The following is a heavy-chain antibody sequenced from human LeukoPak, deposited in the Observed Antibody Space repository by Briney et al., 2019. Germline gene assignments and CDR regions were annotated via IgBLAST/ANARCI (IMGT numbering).Heavy chain of an antibody. CDR3: ASTPSVWFVVHGSN. J-gene: IGHJ4*02. CDR2: ISGSGGST. CDR1: GFTLSSYA. D-gene: IGHD3-10*01. Sequence: GGSLRLSCTASGFTLSSYAMSWVRQAPGKGLEWVSAISGSGGSTYYADSVKGRFTISRDNSKNTLYLQMNSLRAEDTAVYYCASTPSVWFVVHGSNWGQGTLVTVSS. V-gene: IGHV3-23*01.